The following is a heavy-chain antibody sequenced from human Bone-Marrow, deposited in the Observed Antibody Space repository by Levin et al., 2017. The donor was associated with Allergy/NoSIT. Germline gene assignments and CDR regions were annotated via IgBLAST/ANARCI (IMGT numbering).Heavy chain of an antibody. D-gene: IGHD2-2*01. CDR2: IKSKTDGETT. CDR1: GLTFSNAW. Sequence: GESLKISCAASGLTFSNAWMTWVRQAPGKGLEWVGRIKSKTDGETTDYSTPVKGRFTISRDDSKNTLYLQMNSLKTEDTAVYYCTRVRIFCSSTTCYDNLFDPWGQGTLVTVSS. J-gene: IGHJ5*02. V-gene: IGHV3-15*01. CDR3: TRVRIFCSSTTCYDNLFDP.